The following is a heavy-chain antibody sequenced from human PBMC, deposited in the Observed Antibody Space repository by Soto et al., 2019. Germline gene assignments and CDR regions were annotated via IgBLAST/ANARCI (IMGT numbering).Heavy chain of an antibody. J-gene: IGHJ6*02. Sequence: ASVKVSCKASGYTFTSYYMHWVRQAPGQGLEWMGIINPSGGSTSYAQKFQGRVTMTRDTSTSTVYMELSSLRPEDTAVYYCATWGSDCSGGSCYSPNYYGMDVWGQGTTVTVSS. D-gene: IGHD2-15*01. CDR1: GYTFTSYY. V-gene: IGHV1-46*01. CDR2: INPSGGST. CDR3: ATWGSDCSGGSCYSPNYYGMDV.